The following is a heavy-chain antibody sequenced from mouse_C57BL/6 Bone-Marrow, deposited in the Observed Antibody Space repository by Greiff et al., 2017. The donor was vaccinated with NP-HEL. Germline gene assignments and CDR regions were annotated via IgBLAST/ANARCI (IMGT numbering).Heavy chain of an antibody. Sequence: LQESGPELVKPGASVKISCKASGYSFTDYNMNWVKQSTGKSLEWIGVINPNYGTTSYNQKFKGKSTLSVDHASSIAYMQLNSLTSEDSAVDYCARYDYGDWYYDVWGTGTTVTVAS. CDR1: GYSFTDYN. CDR3: ARYDYGDWYYDV. V-gene: IGHV1-39*01. CDR2: INPNYGTT. D-gene: IGHD2-4*01. J-gene: IGHJ1*03.